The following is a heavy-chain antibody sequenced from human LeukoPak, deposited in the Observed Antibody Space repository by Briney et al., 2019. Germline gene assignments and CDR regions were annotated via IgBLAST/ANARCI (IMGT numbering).Heavy chain of an antibody. J-gene: IGHJ6*03. CDR2: IYYSGST. V-gene: IGHV4-31*03. D-gene: IGHD3-3*01. Sequence: SETLSLTCTVSGGSISSGGYYWSWIRQHPGKGLEWFGYIYYSGSTYYNPSLKSRVTISVDTSKNQFSLKLSSVAAADTAVYYCARGATIFGYMDVWGKGTTVTVSS. CDR1: GGSISSGGYY. CDR3: ARGATIFGYMDV.